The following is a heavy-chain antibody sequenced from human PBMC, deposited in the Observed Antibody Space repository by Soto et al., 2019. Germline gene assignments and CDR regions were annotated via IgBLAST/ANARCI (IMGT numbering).Heavy chain of an antibody. CDR3: AREILAVAGTKWFDP. V-gene: IGHV1-69*13. Sequence: ASVKVSCKASGGTFSSYAISWVRQAPGQGLEWMGGIIPIFGTANYAQKFQGRVTITADESTSTAYMELSSLRSEDTAVYYCAREILAVAGTKWFDPWGQGTLVTSPQ. J-gene: IGHJ5*02. CDR1: GGTFSSYA. CDR2: IIPIFGTA. D-gene: IGHD6-19*01.